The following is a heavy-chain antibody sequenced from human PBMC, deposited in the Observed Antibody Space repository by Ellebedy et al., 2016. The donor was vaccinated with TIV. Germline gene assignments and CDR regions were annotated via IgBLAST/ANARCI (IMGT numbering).Heavy chain of an antibody. D-gene: IGHD3-10*01. Sequence: SETLSLTCTVSGGSISSSPYYWGWIRQPPGKGLEWIGTIYYGGNTDYNPSLKSRVTISADKSKNQLSLRLSSVTAADTAVYYCTRWFGELLYVRWFDPWGQGALVTVSS. J-gene: IGHJ5*02. V-gene: IGHV4-39*01. CDR3: TRWFGELLYVRWFDP. CDR1: GGSISSSPYY. CDR2: IYYGGNT.